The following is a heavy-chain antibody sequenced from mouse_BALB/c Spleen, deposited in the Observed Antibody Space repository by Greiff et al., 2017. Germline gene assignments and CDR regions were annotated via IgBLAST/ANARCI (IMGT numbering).Heavy chain of an antibody. CDR1: GFTFSSFG. CDR2: ISSGSSTI. CDR3: ARGLRPSFDY. Sequence: EVKLVESGGGLVQPGGSRKLSCAASGFTFSSFGMHWVRQAPEKGLEWVAYISSGSSTIYYADTVKGRFTISRDNPKNTLFLQMTSLRSEDTAMYYCARGLRPSFDYWGQGTTLTVSS. J-gene: IGHJ2*01. D-gene: IGHD2-2*01. V-gene: IGHV5-17*02.